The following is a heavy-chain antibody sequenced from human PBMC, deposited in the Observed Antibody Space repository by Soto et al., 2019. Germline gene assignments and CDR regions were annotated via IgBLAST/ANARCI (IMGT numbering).Heavy chain of an antibody. D-gene: IGHD3-9*01. J-gene: IGHJ3*02. CDR1: GFTFSSYS. CDR2: ISSSSSYI. V-gene: IGHV3-21*01. Sequence: VQLVESGGGLVKPGGSLRLSCAASGFTFSSYSMNWVRQAPGKGLEWVSSISSSSSYIYYADSVKGRFTISRDNAKNSLYLQMNSLRAEDTAVYYCARDHSVYDTTDAFDIWGQGTMVTVSS. CDR3: ARDHSVYDTTDAFDI.